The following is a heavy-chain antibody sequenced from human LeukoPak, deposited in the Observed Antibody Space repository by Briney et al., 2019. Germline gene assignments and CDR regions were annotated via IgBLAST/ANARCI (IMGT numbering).Heavy chain of an antibody. CDR1: GFTFSSYG. D-gene: IGHD1-1*01. V-gene: IGHV3-33*01. CDR2: TWYDGREK. J-gene: IGHJ4*02. Sequence: TGGSLRLSCAASGFTFSSYGMNWVRQAPGKGLEGVAVTWYDGREKYYADSVKGRFTISRDNSKNTLYLQMNSLRAEDTAVYYCARSAAGTYYWGQGTLVTVSS. CDR3: ARSAAGTYY.